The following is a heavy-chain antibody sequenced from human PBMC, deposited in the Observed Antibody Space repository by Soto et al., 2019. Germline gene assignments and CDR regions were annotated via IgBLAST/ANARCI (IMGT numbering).Heavy chain of an antibody. D-gene: IGHD1-7*01. CDR2: ISGYNGKT. J-gene: IGHJ6*02. CDR1: GYSFTSYG. CDR3: ARAGLGVPGTGYGMDV. V-gene: IGHV1-18*01. Sequence: GASVKVSCKASGYSFTSYGISWVRQAPGQGLEWMGWISGYNGKTNYAQKLQGRVTMTTDTSTSTAYMEVRSLRSDDTAVYYCARAGLGVPGTGYGMDVWGQGTTVTVSS.